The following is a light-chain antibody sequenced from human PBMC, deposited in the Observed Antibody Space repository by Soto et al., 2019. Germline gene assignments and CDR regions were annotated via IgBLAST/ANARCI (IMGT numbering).Light chain of an antibody. CDR3: HQRQSWPRT. J-gene: IGKJ1*01. CDR2: GTS. CDR1: QSVGRDY. Sequence: EIMMTQSPGTLSVSPGEGATLSCRASQSVGRDYLAWYQQKPGQAPRLLIHGTSYRATGIPDRFRGSGSGTDFILTISDVQPEDFAVYYCHQRQSWPRTFGQGTKVDIK. V-gene: IGKV3D-15*01.